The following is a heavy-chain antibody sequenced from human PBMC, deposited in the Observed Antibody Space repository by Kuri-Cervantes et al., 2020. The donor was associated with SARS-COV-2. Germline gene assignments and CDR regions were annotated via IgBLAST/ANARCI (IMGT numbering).Heavy chain of an antibody. CDR3: AKSSSSDRGFDY. J-gene: IGHJ4*02. Sequence: GGSLRLSCAASGFTFSTYCMHWVRQAQGKGLVWVARINSDGSNTSYADSVKGRFTISRDNAKNTLYLQMNSLRAEDTAVYYWAKSSSSDRGFDYWGQGTLVTVSS. CDR2: INSDGSNT. D-gene: IGHD6-6*01. CDR1: GFTFSTYC. V-gene: IGHV3-74*01.